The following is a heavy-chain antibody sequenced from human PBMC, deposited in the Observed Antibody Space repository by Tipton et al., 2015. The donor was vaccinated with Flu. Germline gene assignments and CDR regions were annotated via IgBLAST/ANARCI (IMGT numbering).Heavy chain of an antibody. CDR1: GVSSSRHY. CDR2: IYHSGKT. CDR3: ARDLGPGCFDY. D-gene: IGHD6-19*01. V-gene: IGHV4-59*11. Sequence: TLSLTCNVFGVSSSRHYWDWIRQSPGKGPEWIAYIYHSGKTKYNPSLKSRVAISLDTAKNQVSLKLNYVTAADTAIYYCARDLGPGCFDYWGPGIQVTVSS. J-gene: IGHJ4*02.